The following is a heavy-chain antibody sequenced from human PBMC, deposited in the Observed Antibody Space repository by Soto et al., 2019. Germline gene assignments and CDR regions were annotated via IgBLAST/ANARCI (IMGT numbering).Heavy chain of an antibody. CDR1: GFVFSSFG. CDR3: AKDAVRSVSSGPEEYLDY. D-gene: IGHD6-6*01. J-gene: IGHJ4*02. Sequence: PGGSLRLSCAASGFVFSSFGMQWVRQAPGKGLEWVAGIWYDASNKFYADSVKGRFTVSRDNSKNTFYLEMSSLTAEDTAVYYCAKDAVRSVSSGPEEYLDYWGLGTVVTVSS. CDR2: IWYDASNK. V-gene: IGHV3-33*06.